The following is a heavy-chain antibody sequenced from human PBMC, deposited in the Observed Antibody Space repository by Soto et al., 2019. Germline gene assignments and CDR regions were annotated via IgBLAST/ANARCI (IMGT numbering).Heavy chain of an antibody. J-gene: IGHJ6*02. Sequence: EVQLVESGGGLVQPGGSLRLSCAASGFTFSSYSMNWVRQAPGKGLEWVSYISSSSSTIYYADSVKGRFTISRDNAKNSLYLQMNSLRDEDTAVYYCARGEYDFWSGSLQGGYYYGMDVWGQGTTVTVSS. CDR1: GFTFSSYS. CDR3: ARGEYDFWSGSLQGGYYYGMDV. V-gene: IGHV3-48*02. CDR2: ISSSSSTI. D-gene: IGHD3-3*01.